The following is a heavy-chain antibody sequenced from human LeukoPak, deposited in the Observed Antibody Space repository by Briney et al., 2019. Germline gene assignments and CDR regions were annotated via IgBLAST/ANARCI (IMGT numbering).Heavy chain of an antibody. J-gene: IGHJ4*02. CDR3: AKPSRTVAGIYLPLDY. V-gene: IGHV3-21*04. CDR2: ISSSGSFI. Sequence: GSLRLSCVASGFTFSSYSMNWVRQAPGQGLEWVSSISSSGSFIYYGDSVKGRFTISRDNSKNTLYLQMNSLRAEDTAVYYCAKPSRTVAGIYLPLDYWGQGTLVTVSS. D-gene: IGHD6-19*01. CDR1: GFTFSSYS.